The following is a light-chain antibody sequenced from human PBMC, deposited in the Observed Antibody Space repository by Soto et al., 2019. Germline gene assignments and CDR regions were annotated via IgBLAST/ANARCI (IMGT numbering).Light chain of an antibody. V-gene: IGKV3-20*01. CDR1: QSVSSSY. Sequence: EIVLTQSPGTLSLSPGERTTLSCRASQSVSSSYLAWYQQKPGQAPRLLIYAASSRATGIPDRFSGSGSGTDFTLTISRLEPEDFAVYYCQQYGSSRWMFGQGTKVEIK. CDR3: QQYGSSRWM. CDR2: AAS. J-gene: IGKJ1*01.